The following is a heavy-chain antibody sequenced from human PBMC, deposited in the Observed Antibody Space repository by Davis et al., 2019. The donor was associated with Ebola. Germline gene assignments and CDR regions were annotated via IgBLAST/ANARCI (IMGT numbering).Heavy chain of an antibody. Sequence: SETLSLTCAVSGGSISSSNWWSWVRQPPGKGLEWIGEIYHSGSTNYNPSLKSRVTISVDTSKNQFSLKLSSVTAADTAVYYCARGFGLVRIFDYWGQGTLVTVSS. CDR2: IYHSGST. CDR1: GGSISSSNW. J-gene: IGHJ4*02. D-gene: IGHD3/OR15-3a*01. CDR3: ARGFGLVRIFDY. V-gene: IGHV4-4*02.